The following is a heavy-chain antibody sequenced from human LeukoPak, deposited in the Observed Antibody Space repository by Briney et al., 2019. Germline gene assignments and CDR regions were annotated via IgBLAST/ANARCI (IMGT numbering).Heavy chain of an antibody. D-gene: IGHD6-19*01. V-gene: IGHV1-2*02. CDR1: GYTFTGYY. Sequence: ASVTVSFKASGYTFTGYYMHWVRQAPGQGLEWMGWINPNSGGTNYAQKFQGRVTMTRDTSISTAYMELSRLRSDDTAVYYCARERRIAVALFDPWGQGTLVTVSS. CDR2: INPNSGGT. CDR3: ARERRIAVALFDP. J-gene: IGHJ5*02.